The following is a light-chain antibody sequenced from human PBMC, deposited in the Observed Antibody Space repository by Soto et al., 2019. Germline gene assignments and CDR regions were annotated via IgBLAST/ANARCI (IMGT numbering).Light chain of an antibody. V-gene: IGLV2-14*03. J-gene: IGLJ2*01. Sequence: QSVLTQPASVSASPGQSIIISCTGTSSDVGTYKYVSWYQHHPGKAPKLMIYDVSNRPSGVSNRFSGSKSGNTASLIISGLQTEDEADYYCSSYTTSSTLVFGGGTKVTVL. CDR2: DVS. CDR3: SSYTTSSTLV. CDR1: SSDVGTYKY.